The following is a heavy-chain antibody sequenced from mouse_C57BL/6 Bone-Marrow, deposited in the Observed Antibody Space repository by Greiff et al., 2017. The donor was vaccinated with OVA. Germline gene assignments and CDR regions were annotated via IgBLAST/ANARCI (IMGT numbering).Heavy chain of an antibody. D-gene: IGHD2-12*01. CDR2: INSDGGST. CDR1: EYEFPSHD. Sequence: EVKLMESGGGLVQPGESLKLSCESNEYEFPSHDMSWVRKTPEKRLELVAAINSDGGSTYYPDTMERRFVISRDNTKKTLYLQMSSLRSEGTALYYCARYTIRAPFAYWGQGTLVTVSA. V-gene: IGHV5-2*01. J-gene: IGHJ3*01. CDR3: ARYTIRAPFAY.